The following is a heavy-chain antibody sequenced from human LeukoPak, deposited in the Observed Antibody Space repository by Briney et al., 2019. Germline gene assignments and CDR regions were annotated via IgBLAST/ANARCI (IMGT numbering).Heavy chain of an antibody. V-gene: IGHV4-59*01. D-gene: IGHD6-13*01. CDR1: GGSISSYY. Sequence: SETLSLTCTVSGGSISSYYWSWIRQPPGKGLEWIGYIYYSGSTNYNPSLKSRVTISVDTSKNQFSLKLSSVTAADTAVYYCAKAHPLSSSWFDYWGQGTLVTVSS. CDR2: IYYSGST. J-gene: IGHJ5*01. CDR3: AKAHPLSSSWFDY.